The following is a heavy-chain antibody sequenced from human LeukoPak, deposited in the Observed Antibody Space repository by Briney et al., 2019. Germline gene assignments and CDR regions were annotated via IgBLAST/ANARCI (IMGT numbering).Heavy chain of an antibody. J-gene: IGHJ4*02. CDR2: ICPDGTVT. V-gene: IGHV3-74*01. Sequence: GGSLRLSCAASGFTFSTYCMHWVRQAPGKGPMWVSRICPDGTVTNYADSVKARFIVSRDNARNTVYLQMNSLRVEDTAVYYCVRDFRSADYWGQGTLVTVSS. CDR3: VRDFRSADY. CDR1: GFTFSTYC.